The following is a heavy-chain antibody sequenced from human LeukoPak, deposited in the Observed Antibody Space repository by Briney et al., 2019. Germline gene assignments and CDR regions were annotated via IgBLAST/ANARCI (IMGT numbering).Heavy chain of an antibody. J-gene: IGHJ4*02. CDR2: ICPDGTVT. V-gene: IGHV3-74*01. Sequence: GGSLRLSCAASGFTFSTYCMHWVRQAPGKGPMWVSRICPDGTVTNYADSVKARFIVSRDNARNTVYLQMNSLRVEDTAVYYCVRDFRSADYWGQGTLVTVSS. CDR3: VRDFRSADY. CDR1: GFTFSTYC.